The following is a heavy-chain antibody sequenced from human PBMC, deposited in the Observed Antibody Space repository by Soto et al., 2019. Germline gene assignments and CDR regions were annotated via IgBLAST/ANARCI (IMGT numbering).Heavy chain of an antibody. J-gene: IGHJ4*02. V-gene: IGHV3-23*01. D-gene: IGHD3-22*01. CDR2: ISGSGGST. CDR3: AKDFFYDSSGYYACCFDY. Sequence: EVQLLESGGGLVQPGGSLRLSCAASGFTFSSYAMSWVRQAPGKGLEWVSAISGSGGSTYYADSVKGRFTISRDNSKNTLYLQMNSLRAEDTAVYYCAKDFFYDSSGYYACCFDYWGQGTLVTVSS. CDR1: GFTFSSYA.